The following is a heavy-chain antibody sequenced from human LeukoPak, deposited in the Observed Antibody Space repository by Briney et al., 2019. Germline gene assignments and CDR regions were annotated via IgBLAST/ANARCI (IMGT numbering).Heavy chain of an antibody. CDR3: ASERGQLVLVY. CDR2: IKQGGSEK. Sequence: GGSLRLSCAASGFTFSSYWMSWVRQAPGKGLEWVANIKQGGSEKYYVDSVKGRFTISRDNAKNSLYLQMNSLRAEDTAVYYCASERGQLVLVYWGQGTLVTVSS. D-gene: IGHD6-6*01. J-gene: IGHJ4*02. CDR1: GFTFSSYW. V-gene: IGHV3-7*01.